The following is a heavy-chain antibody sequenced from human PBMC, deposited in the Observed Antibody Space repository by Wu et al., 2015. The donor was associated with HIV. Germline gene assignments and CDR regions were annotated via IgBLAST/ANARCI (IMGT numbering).Heavy chain of an antibody. CDR2: ITTHNGYT. CDR3: ARVFEDSSGYYSWFDP. J-gene: IGHJ5*02. V-gene: IGHV1-18*01. D-gene: IGHD3-22*01. Sequence: QVQLVQSGGDVKKSGASVKVSCKASGYTFITHAITWVRQAPGQRPEWMGWITTHNGYTKYAQKFQDRLSLTTDTSATTAYMELRSLRSDDTAVYYCARVFEDSSGYYSWFDPWGQGTLVTRLL. CDR1: GYTFITHA.